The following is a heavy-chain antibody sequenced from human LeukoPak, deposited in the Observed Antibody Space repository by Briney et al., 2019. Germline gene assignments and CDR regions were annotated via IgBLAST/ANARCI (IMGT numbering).Heavy chain of an antibody. CDR3: ASTATVRFLEWLSQMARVYYYYYMDV. V-gene: IGHV3-21*01. Sequence: PGGSLRLSCAASGFTFSSYSMNWVRQAPGKGLEWVSSISSSSSYIYYADSVKGRFTISRDNAKNSLYLQMNSLRAEDTAVYYCASTATVRFLEWLSQMARVYYYYYMDVWGKGTTVTVSS. CDR1: GFTFSSYS. CDR2: ISSSSSYI. J-gene: IGHJ6*03. D-gene: IGHD3-3*01.